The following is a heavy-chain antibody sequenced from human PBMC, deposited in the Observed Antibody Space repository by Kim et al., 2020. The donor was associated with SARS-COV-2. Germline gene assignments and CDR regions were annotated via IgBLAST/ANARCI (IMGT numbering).Heavy chain of an antibody. D-gene: IGHD3-22*01. CDR1: GFTFSNAW. Sequence: GGSLRLSCAASGFTFSNAWMSWVRQAPGKGLEWVGRIKSKTDGGTTDYAAPVKGRFTISRDDSKNTLYLQMNSLKTEDTAVYYCTTDAYYYDSSGYVDAFDIWGQGTMVTVSS. V-gene: IGHV3-15*01. CDR2: IKSKTDGGTT. CDR3: TTDAYYYDSSGYVDAFDI. J-gene: IGHJ3*02.